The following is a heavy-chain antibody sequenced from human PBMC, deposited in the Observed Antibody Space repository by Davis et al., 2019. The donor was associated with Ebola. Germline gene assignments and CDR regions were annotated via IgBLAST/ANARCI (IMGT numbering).Heavy chain of an antibody. CDR1: GFTFSSYG. CDR2: ISYDGSNK. D-gene: IGHD3-10*01. Sequence: GESLKISCAASGFTFSSYGMHWVRQAPGKGLEWVAVISYDGSNKYYADSVKGRFTISRDNSKNTVYLQMNSLRAEDTAVYYCAKATDAGEDYYYGMDVWGQGTTVTVSS. CDR3: AKATDAGEDYYYGMDV. J-gene: IGHJ6*02. V-gene: IGHV3-30*18.